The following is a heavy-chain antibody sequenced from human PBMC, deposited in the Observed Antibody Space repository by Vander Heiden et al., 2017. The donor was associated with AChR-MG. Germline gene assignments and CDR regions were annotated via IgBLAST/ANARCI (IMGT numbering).Heavy chain of an antibody. CDR2: IYYSGST. Sequence: QVQLQESGPGLVKPSETLSLTCTVSGDSISGYYWSWIRQPPGKGLEWIGYIYYSGSTNYNPSLKSRVTISVDTSKNQFSLKLSSVTAADTAVYYCARHDCSSTRCYYDYWGQGTLVTVSS. CDR1: GDSISGYY. V-gene: IGHV4-59*08. J-gene: IGHJ4*02. CDR3: ARHDCSSTRCYYDY. D-gene: IGHD2-2*01.